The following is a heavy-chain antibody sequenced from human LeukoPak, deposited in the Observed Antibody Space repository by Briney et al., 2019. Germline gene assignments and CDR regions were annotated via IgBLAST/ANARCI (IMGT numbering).Heavy chain of an antibody. CDR1: GGTFSSYA. CDR3: ASDSYCSSTSCYTNGVTPLDY. V-gene: IGHV1-69*04. CDR2: IIPIFGIA. D-gene: IGHD2-2*02. J-gene: IGHJ4*02. Sequence: SVKVSCKASGGTFSSYAISWVRQAPGQGLEWMGRIIPIFGIANYAQKFQGRVTITADKSTSTAYMELSSLRPEDTAVYYCASDSYCSSTSCYTNGVTPLDYWGQGTLVTVSS.